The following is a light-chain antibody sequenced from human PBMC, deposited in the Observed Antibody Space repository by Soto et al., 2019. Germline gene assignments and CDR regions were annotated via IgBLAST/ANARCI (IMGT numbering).Light chain of an antibody. Sequence: EIVLTQSPATLSLSPGNRATLACRASQSVSGYLAWYQQKPGQAPRLLIYDASNRATGIPARFGGRGSGTDFTLTITSPQPEDFAVYYCQPRSNWPSTFGGGTKVEI. CDR2: DAS. CDR1: QSVSGY. CDR3: QPRSNWPST. J-gene: IGKJ4*01. V-gene: IGKV3-11*01.